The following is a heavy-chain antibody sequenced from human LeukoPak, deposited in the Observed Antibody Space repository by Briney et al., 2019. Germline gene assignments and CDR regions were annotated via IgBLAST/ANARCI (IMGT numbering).Heavy chain of an antibody. CDR2: ISAYSGNT. J-gene: IGHJ4*02. V-gene: IGHV1-18*04. Sequence: GASVKVSCKASGYTFTGYYMHWVRQAPGQGLEWMGWISAYSGNTNYAQKLQGRVTMTTDTSTSTAYMELRSLRSDDTAVYYCAREYTAMEPADYWGQGTLVTVSS. CDR3: AREYTAMEPADY. CDR1: GYTFTGYY. D-gene: IGHD5-18*01.